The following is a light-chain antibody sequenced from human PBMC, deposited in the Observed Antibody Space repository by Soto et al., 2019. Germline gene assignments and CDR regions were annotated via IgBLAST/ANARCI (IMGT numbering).Light chain of an antibody. CDR3: QPPNSFPLT. CDR2: SAS. Sequence: DIQVTQSPSSVSASVGDRVTITCRTSQDVSSWLAWYQQKPGKAPELLIYSASTLQTGVPSRFSGSGSGTDFTLTISSLQPEDFATYYCQPPNSFPLTFGGGTKVEIK. J-gene: IGKJ4*01. CDR1: QDVSSW. V-gene: IGKV1-12*01.